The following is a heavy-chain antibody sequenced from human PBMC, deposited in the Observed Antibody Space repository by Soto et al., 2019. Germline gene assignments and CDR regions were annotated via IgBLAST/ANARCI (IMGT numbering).Heavy chain of an antibody. J-gene: IGHJ6*03. CDR2: ISSNGVGT. CDR3: ARRARPDFYYMDV. V-gene: IGHV3-64*01. CDR1: GFTLSGYA. Sequence: GSLRLSCAASGFTLSGYAMDWVRQAPGEGLEYVSGISSNGVGTYYANSVQGRFTISRDNSKNTVYLQMGSLRPEDMAVYYCARRARPDFYYMDVWGKGTTVTVSS. D-gene: IGHD6-6*01.